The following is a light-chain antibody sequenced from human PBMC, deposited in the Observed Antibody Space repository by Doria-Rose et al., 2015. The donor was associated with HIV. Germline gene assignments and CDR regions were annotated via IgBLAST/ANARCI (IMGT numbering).Light chain of an antibody. CDR2: DAS. Sequence: EIVLTQSPGTPSLSPGERATLSCRASQRVKSSYLAWYQQKPGQAPRLPIYDASTRATGIPDRLSGSGSGTDFTLTISRLEPEDVAVYYCQQYGTSRGTFGQGTRLEIK. V-gene: IGKV3-20*01. J-gene: IGKJ5*01. CDR1: QRVKSSY. CDR3: QQYGTSRGT.